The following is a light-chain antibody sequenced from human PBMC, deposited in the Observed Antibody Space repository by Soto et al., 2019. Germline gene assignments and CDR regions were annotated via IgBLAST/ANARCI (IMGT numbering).Light chain of an antibody. Sequence: EIVLTQSPGTLSLSPGERATLSCRASESVRNNSLAWYQQQPGQAPRLLIFGASSRATGIPDRFTGSGSGADFSLTISRLEPEESAVYFCHHYGYGADTFGQGTKLEIK. V-gene: IGKV3-20*01. CDR1: ESVRNNS. CDR2: GAS. J-gene: IGKJ2*01. CDR3: HHYGYGADT.